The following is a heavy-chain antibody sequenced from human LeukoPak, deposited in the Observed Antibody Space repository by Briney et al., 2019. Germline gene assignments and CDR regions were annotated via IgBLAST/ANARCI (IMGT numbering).Heavy chain of an antibody. V-gene: IGHV3-48*03. J-gene: IGHJ4*02. D-gene: IGHD3-3*01. CDR3: AKMYYDFWSGYAN. CDR1: AFTFSSYE. CDR2: IRSSGSPI. Sequence: GGSLRLSCVASAFTFSSYEMNWVRQAPGKGLEWVSHIRSSGSPIYYADSVKGRFTISRDNSKNTVSLQMNSLRAEDTAIYYCAKMYYDFWSGYANWGQGTLVTVSS.